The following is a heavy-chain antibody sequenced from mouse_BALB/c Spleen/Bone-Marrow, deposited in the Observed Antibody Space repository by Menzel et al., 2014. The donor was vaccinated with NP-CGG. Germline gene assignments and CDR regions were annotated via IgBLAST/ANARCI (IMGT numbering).Heavy chain of an antibody. V-gene: IGHV1-80*01. CDR1: GYPFSSYW. D-gene: IGHD2-10*02. CDR3: ARKYGDY. Sequence: QVQLQQSGAELVRPGSSVKISCKASGYPFSSYWMNWVKQRPGQGLEGIGQIYPGDGETNYNGKFKGNATLTADKSSSTAYMQLISLTSEDSAVYFCARKYGDYWSQGTTLTVSS. CDR2: IYPGDGET. J-gene: IGHJ2*01.